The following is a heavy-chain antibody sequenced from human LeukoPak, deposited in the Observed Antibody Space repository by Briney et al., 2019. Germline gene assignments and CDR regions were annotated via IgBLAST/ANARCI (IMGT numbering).Heavy chain of an antibody. V-gene: IGHV1-24*01. Sequence: ASVKVSCKVSGYTLTELSMHWVRQAPGKGLEWMGGFDPEDGETIYAQKFQGRVAMTEDTSTDTAYMELSSLRSEDTAVYYCATELPPRSGYYSYAFDIWGQGTMVTVSS. CDR1: GYTLTELS. J-gene: IGHJ3*02. CDR2: FDPEDGET. CDR3: ATELPPRSGYYSYAFDI. D-gene: IGHD3-22*01.